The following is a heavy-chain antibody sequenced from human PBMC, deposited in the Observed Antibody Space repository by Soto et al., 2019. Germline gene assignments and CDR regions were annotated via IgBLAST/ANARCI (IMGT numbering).Heavy chain of an antibody. J-gene: IGHJ6*03. V-gene: IGHV6-1*01. CDR1: GDSVSSNSAA. Sequence: QVQLQESGPGLVKPSQTLSLTCAISGDSVSSNSAAWNWIRLSPSRGLEWLARTYYRSRWYNDYVVSVRSRITVNPDTSKNQFSLQLTSVTPEDTAVYYCAGTTSHQWYYMDVWGKGTTVTVSS. CDR3: AGTTSHQWYYMDV. CDR2: TYYRSRWYN. D-gene: IGHD1-7*01.